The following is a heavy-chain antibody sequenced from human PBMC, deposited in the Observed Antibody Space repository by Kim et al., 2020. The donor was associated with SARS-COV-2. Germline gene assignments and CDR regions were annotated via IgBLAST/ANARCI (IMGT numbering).Heavy chain of an antibody. V-gene: IGHV4-34*01. CDR1: GGSFSGYY. D-gene: IGHD3-10*01. Sequence: SETLSLTCAVYGGSFSGYYWSWIRQPPGKGLEWIGEINHSGSTNYNPSLKSRVTISVDTSKNQFSLKLSSVTAADTAVYYCARGQPLWFGEKRTMDVWGQGTTVTVSS. CDR2: INHSGST. CDR3: ARGQPLWFGEKRTMDV. J-gene: IGHJ6*02.